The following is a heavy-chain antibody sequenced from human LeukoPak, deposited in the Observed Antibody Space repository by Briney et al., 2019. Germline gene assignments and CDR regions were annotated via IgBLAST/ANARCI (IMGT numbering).Heavy chain of an antibody. CDR2: ISWNSNSI. D-gene: IGHD3-22*01. CDR1: GFTFDDYA. Sequence: GRSLRLSCAASGFTFDDYAMHWVRQAPGKGLEWVSSISWNSNSIDYADSVKGRFTISRDNAKNSLYLQLNSLRAEDMALYYCATGRYYHDTSGYYSLDYWGQGTLVSVSS. V-gene: IGHV3-9*03. CDR3: ATGRYYHDTSGYYSLDY. J-gene: IGHJ4*02.